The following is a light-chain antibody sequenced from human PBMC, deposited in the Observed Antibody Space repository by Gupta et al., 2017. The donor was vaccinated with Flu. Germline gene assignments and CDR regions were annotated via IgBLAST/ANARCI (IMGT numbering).Light chain of an antibody. Sequence: SVLTQPPSVSGAPGQRVTIFCTGSSSNNGAGYDVPWYQQLPGTAHKPRIYGNSNRPSGVPDRFTGSKSGTSAYPEITGLQAEEEADYSGQYYDRSLSVGVFGGGTKLTVL. J-gene: IGLJ2*01. CDR2: GNS. V-gene: IGLV1-40*01. CDR3: QYYDRSLSVGV. CDR1: SSNNGAGYD.